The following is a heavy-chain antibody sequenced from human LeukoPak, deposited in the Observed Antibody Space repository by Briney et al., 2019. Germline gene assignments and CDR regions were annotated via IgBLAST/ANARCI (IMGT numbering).Heavy chain of an antibody. J-gene: IGHJ4*02. CDR1: GGSISSTTYY. Sequence: PSETLSLTCTVSGGSISSTTYYWGWIRQPPGKGLEWIGSIYYSGSTYYNPSLKSRVTISVDTSKNQFSLKLSSVAAADTAVYYCARGTQLDTAFDYWGQGTLVTVSS. D-gene: IGHD6-6*01. V-gene: IGHV4-39*01. CDR3: ARGTQLDTAFDY. CDR2: IYYSGST.